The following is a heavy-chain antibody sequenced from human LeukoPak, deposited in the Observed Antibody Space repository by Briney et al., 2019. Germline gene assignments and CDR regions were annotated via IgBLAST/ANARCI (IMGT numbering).Heavy chain of an antibody. J-gene: IGHJ3*02. CDR1: GFTFSSYG. Sequence: GGSLRLSCAASGFTFSSYGMHWVRQAPGKGLEWVAVISYDGSNKYYADSVKGRFTISRDNSKNTLYLQMTSLRAEDTAVYYCAKDNDYEFWSGYYNAFDIWGQGTMVTVSS. CDR2: ISYDGSNK. V-gene: IGHV3-30*18. CDR3: AKDNDYEFWSGYYNAFDI. D-gene: IGHD3-3*01.